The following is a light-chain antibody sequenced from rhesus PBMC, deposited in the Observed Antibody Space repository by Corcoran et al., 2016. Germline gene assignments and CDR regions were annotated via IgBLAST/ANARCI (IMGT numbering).Light chain of an antibody. CDR1: QGMGTD. CDR2: ATA. V-gene: IGKV1-43*02. CDR3: LQYNTDPRT. Sequence: DIQMTQSPSSLSASVGDRVTITCRASQGMGTDLNWYQQKPGKPPKRLIYATASLDSGVPSRLSGSGSGTEFTLPISSLQPEDFATYYCLQYNTDPRTFGQGTKVEIK. J-gene: IGKJ1*01.